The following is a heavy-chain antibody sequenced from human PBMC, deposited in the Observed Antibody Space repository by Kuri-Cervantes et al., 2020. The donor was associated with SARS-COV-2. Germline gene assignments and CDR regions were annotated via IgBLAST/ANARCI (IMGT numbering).Heavy chain of an antibody. CDR3: ARSGSGWMDV. V-gene: IGHV3-30*03. CDR1: GFTFSNYG. CDR2: ISYDGTIR. Sequence: GESLKISCVVSGFTFSNYGMHWVRQAPGKGLEWVAVISYDGTIRYYADSVKGRFTISRDNSRNTVDLQMNSLRGDDTAVYYCARSGSGWMDVWGQGTTVTVSS. J-gene: IGHJ6*02. D-gene: IGHD6-19*01.